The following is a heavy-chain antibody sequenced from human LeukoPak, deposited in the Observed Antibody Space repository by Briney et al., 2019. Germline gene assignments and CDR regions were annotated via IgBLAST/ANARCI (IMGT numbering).Heavy chain of an antibody. Sequence: GGSLRLSCAASGFTFSDHYMDWVRQAPGKGLEWVGRTRNKANSYTTEYAASVKGRFIISRDDSQNSLYLQMNSLKTEDTAVYYCAQSRGGYSPWDNWGQGTLVTVSS. D-gene: IGHD1-26*01. J-gene: IGHJ4*02. CDR3: AQSRGGYSPWDN. CDR2: TRNKANSYTT. V-gene: IGHV3-72*01. CDR1: GFTFSDHY.